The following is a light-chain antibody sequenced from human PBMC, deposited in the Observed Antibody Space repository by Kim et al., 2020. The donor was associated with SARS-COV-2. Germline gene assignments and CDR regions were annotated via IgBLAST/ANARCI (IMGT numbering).Light chain of an antibody. V-gene: IGKV3-15*01. CDR3: HQYKSWPYA. CDR2: RAS. J-gene: IGKJ2*01. CDR1: QSVSSN. Sequence: VMTQSPATLSVSPGEGATLSCRASQSVSSNLAWYQQKPGQAPRLLIYRASTRATGMPARFSGSGSGTEYTLTISSLQSEDFAVYYCHQYKSWPYACGKETELEI.